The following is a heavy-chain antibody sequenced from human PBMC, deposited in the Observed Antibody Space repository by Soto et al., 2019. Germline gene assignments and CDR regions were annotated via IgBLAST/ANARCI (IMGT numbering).Heavy chain of an antibody. CDR1: GYTFTNYA. V-gene: IGHV1-3*01. CDR2: INAGNGNT. CDR3: ARDSHGCDY. Sequence: QVQLVQSGAEVKKPGASVKVSCKASGYTFTNYAMHWVRQAPGQRLEWMGWINAGNGNTKYSQKFQDRVTITGDTSASTAYMELSSLTSEDTAVYYCARDSHGCDYWGQGTLVTVSS. J-gene: IGHJ4*02. D-gene: IGHD6-19*01.